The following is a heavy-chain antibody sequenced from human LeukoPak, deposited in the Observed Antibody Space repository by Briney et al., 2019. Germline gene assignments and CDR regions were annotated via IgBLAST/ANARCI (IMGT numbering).Heavy chain of an antibody. J-gene: IGHJ3*02. CDR2: ISSSGSTI. Sequence: GGSVRLSCVASGFAFSDYYMSWIRQAPGKGLEWVSYISSSGSTIYYADSVKGRFTISRDNAKNSLYLQMNSLRAEDTAVYYCARWGPRNPEFQHAFDIWGQGTMVTVSS. CDR3: ARWGPRNPEFQHAFDI. CDR1: GFAFSDYY. V-gene: IGHV3-11*01. D-gene: IGHD1-14*01.